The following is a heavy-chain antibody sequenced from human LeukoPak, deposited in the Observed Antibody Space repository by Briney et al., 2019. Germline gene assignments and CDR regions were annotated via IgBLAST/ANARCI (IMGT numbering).Heavy chain of an antibody. D-gene: IGHD4-23*01. J-gene: IGHJ4*02. CDR2: ISGSGGST. CDR1: GFTFSTYA. V-gene: IGHV3-23*01. CDR3: AKGTTTLVVTKIDY. Sequence: GGSLRLSCAASGFTFSTYAMSWVRQAPGKGLEWVSVISGSGGSTCYADSVKGRFTISRDNSKNTLYLQMNSLRAEDTTVYYCAKGTTTLVVTKIDYWGQGTLVTVSS.